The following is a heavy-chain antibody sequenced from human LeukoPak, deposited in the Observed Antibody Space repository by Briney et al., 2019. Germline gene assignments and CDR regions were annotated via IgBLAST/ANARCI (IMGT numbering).Heavy chain of an antibody. V-gene: IGHV3-30*18. D-gene: IGHD3-16*01. CDR2: ISYDGSNK. CDR3: AKALVGFDY. CDR1: GFTFSSYG. Sequence: GGSLRLSCAASGFTFSSYGMHWVRQAPGKGLEWVAVISYDGSNKYYADSVKGRFTISRDNSKNTLYLQMNSLRAEDTAVYYCAKALVGFDYWGQGTLVTVSS. J-gene: IGHJ4*02.